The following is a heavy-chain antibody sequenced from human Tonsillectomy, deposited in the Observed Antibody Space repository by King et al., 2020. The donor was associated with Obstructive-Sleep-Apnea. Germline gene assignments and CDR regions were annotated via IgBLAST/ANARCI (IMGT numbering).Heavy chain of an antibody. CDR3: ARGYYYGSGSDPWYFDL. V-gene: IGHV3-30*01. CDR2: ILFHGSDK. J-gene: IGHJ2*01. D-gene: IGHD3-10*01. Sequence: VQLVESGGGVVQPGRSLRLSCAASGFTFSSYAMHWVRQAPGKGLGWGAVILFHGSDKYYALSVKGRFTISTDNSQNTLYLKMNSLRAEDRAVYYCARGYYYGSGSDPWYFDLWGRGTLVTVSS. CDR1: GFTFSSYA.